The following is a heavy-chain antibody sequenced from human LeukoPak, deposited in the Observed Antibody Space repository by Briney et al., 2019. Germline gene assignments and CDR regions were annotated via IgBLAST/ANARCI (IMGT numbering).Heavy chain of an antibody. Sequence: SVKVSCKASGGTFSSYAISWVRQAPGQGLEWMGGIIPILGTANYAQRFQGRVTITTDESTSTAYMELSSLRSEDTAVYYCARAVYCSSTSCPYYFDYWGQGTLVTVSS. CDR1: GGTFSSYA. D-gene: IGHD2-2*01. V-gene: IGHV1-69*05. J-gene: IGHJ4*02. CDR3: ARAVYCSSTSCPYYFDY. CDR2: IIPILGTA.